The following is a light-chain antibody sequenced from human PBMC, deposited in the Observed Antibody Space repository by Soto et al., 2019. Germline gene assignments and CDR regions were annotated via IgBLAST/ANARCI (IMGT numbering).Light chain of an antibody. Sequence: DIQMTQSPSTLSASVGDRVTNTCRASQSISTWLAWYQQKPGKAPKVLIYKASTLESGVPSRFSGSGSGTEFTLTISSLQPDDFATYYCQQYNTYSRTFGQGTKLEIK. CDR3: QQYNTYSRT. CDR1: QSISTW. CDR2: KAS. V-gene: IGKV1-5*03. J-gene: IGKJ1*01.